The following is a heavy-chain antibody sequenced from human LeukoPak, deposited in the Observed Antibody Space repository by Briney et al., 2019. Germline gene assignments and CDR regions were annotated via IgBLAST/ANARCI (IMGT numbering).Heavy chain of an antibody. CDR2: ISSSSSYI. J-gene: IGHJ3*02. Sequence: GGSLRLSCAASGFTFSSYSMNWVRQAPGKGLEWVSSISSSSSYIYYADSVKGRFTISRDNAKNSLYLRMNSLRAEDTAVYYCARDYGTMMKNAFDIWGQGTMVTVSS. CDR3: ARDYGTMMKNAFDI. V-gene: IGHV3-21*01. CDR1: GFTFSSYS. D-gene: IGHD3-22*01.